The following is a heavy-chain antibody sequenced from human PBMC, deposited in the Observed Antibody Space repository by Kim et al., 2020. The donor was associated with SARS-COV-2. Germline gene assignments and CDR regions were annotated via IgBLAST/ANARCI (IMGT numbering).Heavy chain of an antibody. J-gene: IGHJ4*02. V-gene: IGHV3-7*03. Sequence: EKYYVDSVKGRFTISRDNAKNSLYMQMNSLRAEDTAMYYCARVGISWYKDWGQGTLVTVSS. D-gene: IGHD6-13*01. CDR2: EK. CDR3: ARVGISWYKD.